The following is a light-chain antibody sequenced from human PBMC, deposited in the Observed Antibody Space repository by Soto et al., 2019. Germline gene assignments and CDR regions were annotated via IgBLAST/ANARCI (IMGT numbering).Light chain of an antibody. Sequence: DIVMTQSPDSLAVSLGERATINCRSCQTVLYSSTNNNYLAWYQQKPGQPPKLLIYWSSTRESGVPDRFSGSGSGTDFTLTISSLQAEDVAVYYCQQYYSTPWTFGQGTRVEIK. J-gene: IGKJ1*01. CDR1: QTVLYSSTNNNY. CDR3: QQYYSTPWT. CDR2: WSS. V-gene: IGKV4-1*01.